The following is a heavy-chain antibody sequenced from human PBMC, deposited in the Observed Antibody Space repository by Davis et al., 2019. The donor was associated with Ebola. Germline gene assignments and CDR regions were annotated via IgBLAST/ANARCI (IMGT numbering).Heavy chain of an antibody. J-gene: IGHJ5*02. CDR1: GGTFSSYA. CDR3: ARDRTLAAAGTGFDP. Sequence: SVKVSCKASGGTFSSYAISWVRQAPGQGLEWMGGIIPIFGTANYAQKFQGRVTITADESTSTAYMELSSLRSEDTAVYYCARDRTLAAAGTGFDPWGQGTLVTVSS. V-gene: IGHV1-69*13. CDR2: IIPIFGTA. D-gene: IGHD6-13*01.